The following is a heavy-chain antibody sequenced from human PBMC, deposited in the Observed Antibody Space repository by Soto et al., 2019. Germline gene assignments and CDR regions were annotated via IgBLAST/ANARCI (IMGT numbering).Heavy chain of an antibody. CDR2: IYPGDSDT. J-gene: IGHJ5*02. CDR1: GYSFTSYW. CDR3: ARRGWNYYDSSGPTGMFDP. V-gene: IGHV5-51*01. Sequence: GESLKTSCKGSGYSFTSYWIGWVRQMPGKGLEWMGIIYPGDSDTRYSPSFQGQVTISADKSISTAYPQWSSLKASDTAMDYCARRGWNYYDSSGPTGMFDPWGQGTLVTVSS. D-gene: IGHD3-22*01.